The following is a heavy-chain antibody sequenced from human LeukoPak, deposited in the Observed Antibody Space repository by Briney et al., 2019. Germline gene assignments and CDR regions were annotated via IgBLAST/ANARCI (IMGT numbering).Heavy chain of an antibody. V-gene: IGHV3-49*04. CDR2: IRSKAYGGTT. D-gene: IGHD6-19*01. Sequence: PGGSLRLSCVVSGFTFSSYAMSWVRQAPGKGLEWVGFIRSKAYGGTTEYAASVKGRFTISRDDSKSIAYLQMNSLKTEDTAVYYCTREPPEWLALLDYWGQGTLVTVSS. CDR3: TREPPEWLALLDY. J-gene: IGHJ4*02. CDR1: GFTFSSYA.